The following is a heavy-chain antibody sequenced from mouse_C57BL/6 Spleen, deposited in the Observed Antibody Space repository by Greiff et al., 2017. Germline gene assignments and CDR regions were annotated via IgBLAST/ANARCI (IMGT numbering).Heavy chain of an antibody. Sequence: QVQLQQSGAELARPGASVKLSCKASGYTFTSYGISWVKQRTGQGLEWIGEIYPRSGNTYYNEKFKGMATLTADKSSSTAYMELRSLTSEDSAVYFCARSHYYGSSLWYFDVWGTGTTVTVSS. J-gene: IGHJ1*03. CDR1: GYTFTSYG. CDR2: IYPRSGNT. D-gene: IGHD1-1*01. CDR3: ARSHYYGSSLWYFDV. V-gene: IGHV1-81*01.